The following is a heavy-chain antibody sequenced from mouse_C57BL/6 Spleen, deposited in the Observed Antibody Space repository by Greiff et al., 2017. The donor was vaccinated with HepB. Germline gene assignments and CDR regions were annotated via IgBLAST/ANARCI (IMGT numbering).Heavy chain of an antibody. Sequence: QVQLQQPGAELVRPGSSVKLSCKASGYTFTSYWMHWVKQRPIQGLEWIGNIDPSDSETHYNQKFKDKATLTVDKSSSTAYMQLSILTSEDSAVYYCARSVYYDYDDGYYYAMDYWGQGTSVTVSS. CDR3: ARSVYYDYDDGYYYAMDY. J-gene: IGHJ4*01. D-gene: IGHD2-4*01. CDR2: IDPSDSET. CDR1: GYTFTSYW. V-gene: IGHV1-52*01.